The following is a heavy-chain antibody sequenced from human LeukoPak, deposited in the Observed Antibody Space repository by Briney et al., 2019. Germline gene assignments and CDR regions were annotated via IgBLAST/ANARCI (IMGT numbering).Heavy chain of an antibody. Sequence: GGSLRLSCAASGFTFDDYAMHWVRQAPGKGLEWVSLISWDGGSTYYADSVKGRFTISRDNSKNSLYLQMNSLRAEDTALYYCAKDLTKYDSSGYSSSSDAFDIWGQGTMVTVSS. CDR1: GFTFDDYA. J-gene: IGHJ3*02. D-gene: IGHD3-22*01. V-gene: IGHV3-43D*03. CDR3: AKDLTKYDSSGYSSSSDAFDI. CDR2: ISWDGGST.